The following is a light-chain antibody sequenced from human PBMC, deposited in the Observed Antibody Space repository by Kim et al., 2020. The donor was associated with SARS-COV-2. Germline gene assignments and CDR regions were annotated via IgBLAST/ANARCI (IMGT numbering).Light chain of an antibody. V-gene: IGKV3-20*01. CDR3: QQYDVSPLT. Sequence: APGERATLSCRASETVNSKFLAWYQQKPGQAPRLLIYDASTRAAGVPDRFSGSGFGTDFTLTISRLEPEDFALYFCQQYDVSPLTFGPGTKVDIK. CDR2: DAS. CDR1: ETVNSKF. J-gene: IGKJ3*01.